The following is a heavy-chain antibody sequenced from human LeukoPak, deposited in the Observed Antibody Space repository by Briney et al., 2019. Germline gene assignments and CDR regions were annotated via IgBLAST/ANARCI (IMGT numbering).Heavy chain of an antibody. V-gene: IGHV1-18*01. D-gene: IGHD6-13*01. CDR2: ISANNGKT. J-gene: IGHJ5*01. CDR3: AKVAGDRLDS. CDR1: GYTFATYG. Sequence: GSVKVSSKASGYTFATYGFCWVRQAPGHGLEWMGWISANNGKTNFAQKFQGRVTMTTDTSTTAAYMELTSLRPDDTAVYYCAKVAGDRLDSWGQGTQVGVSS.